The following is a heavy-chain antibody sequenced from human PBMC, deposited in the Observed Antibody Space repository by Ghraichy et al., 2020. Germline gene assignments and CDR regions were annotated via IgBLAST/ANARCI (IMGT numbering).Heavy chain of an antibody. J-gene: IGHJ6*02. CDR1: GYTFTGYY. D-gene: IGHD5-18*01. V-gene: IGHV1-2*02. Sequence: ASVKVSCKASGYTFTGYYMHWVRQAPGQGLEWMGWINPNSGGTNYAQKFQGRVTMTRDTSISTAYMELSRLRSDDTAVYYCARDQPHSYGHLYYYYGMDVWGQGTTVTVSS. CDR2: INPNSGGT. CDR3: ARDQPHSYGHLYYYYGMDV.